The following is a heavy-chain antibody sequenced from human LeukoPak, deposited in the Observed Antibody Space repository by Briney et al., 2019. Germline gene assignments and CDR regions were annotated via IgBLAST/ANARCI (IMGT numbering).Heavy chain of an antibody. J-gene: IGHJ1*01. Sequence: PGGSLRLSCAASGFTFSIFDMTWVCQAPGKGLEWVSTISVSATNTYYADSVKGRFTISRDNSKNTLYLQMNSLRADDTAVYCCATITSMRVVLIYWGRGTLVTVSS. D-gene: IGHD3-22*01. V-gene: IGHV3-23*01. CDR2: ISVSATNT. CDR3: ATITSMRVVLIY. CDR1: GFTFSIFD.